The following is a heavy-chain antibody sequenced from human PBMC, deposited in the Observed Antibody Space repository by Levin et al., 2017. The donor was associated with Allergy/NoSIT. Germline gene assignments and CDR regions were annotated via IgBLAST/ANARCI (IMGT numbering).Heavy chain of an antibody. CDR3: ARPIRGYSGYDFRY. D-gene: IGHD5-12*01. CDR2: ISAYNGNT. J-gene: IGHJ4*02. V-gene: IGHV1-18*01. Sequence: GESLKISCKASGYTFTSYGISWVRQAPGQGLEWMGWISAYNGNTNYAQKLQGRVTMTTDTSTSTAYMELRSLRSDDTAVYYCARPIRGYSGYDFRYWGQGTLVTVSS. CDR1: GYTFTSYG.